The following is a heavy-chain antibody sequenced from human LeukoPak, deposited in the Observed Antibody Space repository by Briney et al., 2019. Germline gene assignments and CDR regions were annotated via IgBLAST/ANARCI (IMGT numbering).Heavy chain of an antibody. CDR1: GFTFSSYS. CDR2: IKSKTDGGTT. CDR3: TTYDSSGYFYFDY. J-gene: IGHJ4*02. Sequence: GGSLRLSCAASGFTFSSYSMNWVRQAPGKGLEWVGRIKSKTDGGTTDYAAPVKGRFTISRDDSTNTLYLQMNSLKTEDTAVYYCTTYDSSGYFYFDYWGQGTLVTVSS. D-gene: IGHD3-22*01. V-gene: IGHV3-15*01.